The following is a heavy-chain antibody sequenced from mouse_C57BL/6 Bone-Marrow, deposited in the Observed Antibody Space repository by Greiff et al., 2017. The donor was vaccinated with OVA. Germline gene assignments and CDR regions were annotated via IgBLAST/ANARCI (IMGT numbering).Heavy chain of an antibody. D-gene: IGHD1-1*01. CDR2: IAPENGDT. V-gene: IGHV14-4*01. Sequence: VQLKESGAELVRPGASVKLSCTASGFNIKDDYMHWVKQRPEQGLEWIGWIAPENGDTEYASKFQGKATITADTSSNTAYLQLSSLTSEDSAVYYCARSVTTVVATLDYWGQGTTLTVSS. CDR1: GFNIKDDY. J-gene: IGHJ2*01. CDR3: ARSVTTVVATLDY.